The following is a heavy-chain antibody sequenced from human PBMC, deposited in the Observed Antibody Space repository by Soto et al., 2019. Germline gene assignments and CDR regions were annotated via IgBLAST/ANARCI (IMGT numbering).Heavy chain of an antibody. D-gene: IGHD3-3*01. V-gene: IGHV3-33*01. CDR3: ATDFWGGYERGDHDY. J-gene: IGHJ4*02. CDR1: GFTFSSYG. CDR2: IWYDGSNK. Sequence: QVQLVESGGGVVQPGRSLRLSCAASGFTFSSYGMHWVRQAPGKGLEWVAVIWYDGSNKYYADSVKGRFTISRDNSKNRVYLQMNSLRAEDTAVYYCATDFWGGYERGDHDYWGQGTLVTVSS.